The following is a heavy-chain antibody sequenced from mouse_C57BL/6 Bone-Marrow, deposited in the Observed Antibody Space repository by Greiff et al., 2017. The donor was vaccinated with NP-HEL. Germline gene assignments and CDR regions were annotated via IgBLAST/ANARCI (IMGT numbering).Heavy chain of an antibody. J-gene: IGHJ1*03. CDR1: RFTFSSYG. Sequence: EVKVVESGGDLVKPGGSLKLSCAASRFTFSSYGMSWVRQTPDKRLEWVATISSGGSYTYYPDSVKGRFTISRDNAKNTLYLQMSSLKSEDTAMYYCARRRYFDVWGTGTTVTVSS. CDR3: ARRRYFDV. CDR2: ISSGGSYT. V-gene: IGHV5-6*02.